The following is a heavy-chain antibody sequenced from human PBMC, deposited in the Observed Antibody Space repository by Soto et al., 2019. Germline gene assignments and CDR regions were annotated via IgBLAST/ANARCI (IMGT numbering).Heavy chain of an antibody. CDR3: AREQYNWKL. D-gene: IGHD1-20*01. CDR1: GVSITPYY. CDR2: VYHTGNT. V-gene: IGHV4-59*01. Sequence: SETLSLTCTVSGVSITPYYWTWIRHPPGKGLEWIGYVYHTGNTYYNPSLKSRVTISLDTSENQVSLRLKSVTAADTAVYYCAREQYNWKLWGQGTLVTVSS. J-gene: IGHJ4*02.